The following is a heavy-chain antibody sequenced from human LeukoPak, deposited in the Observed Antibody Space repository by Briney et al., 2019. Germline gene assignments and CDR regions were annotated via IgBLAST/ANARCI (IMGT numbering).Heavy chain of an antibody. CDR1: GGSFSGYY. D-gene: IGHD2-21*02. CDR2: INHSGST. Sequence: SETLSLTCAVYGGSFSGYYWTWIRQTPGKGLEWIGEINHSGSTNYNPSLKSRVTISVDTSKKQFSLNLSSVTAADTAAYYCARGFILYCGGDCYSDAFDIWGQGTMVTVSS. J-gene: IGHJ3*02. V-gene: IGHV4-34*01. CDR3: ARGFILYCGGDCYSDAFDI.